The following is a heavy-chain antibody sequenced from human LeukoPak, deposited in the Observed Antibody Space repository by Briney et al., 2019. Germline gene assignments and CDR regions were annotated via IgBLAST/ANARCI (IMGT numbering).Heavy chain of an antibody. CDR2: ISRNGAAT. CDR1: GLTFGDYT. Sequence: GGSLRLSCEASGLTFGDYTMHWVRQAPGKGLEWVSLISRNGAATKYADSVRGRFTVSRDNSKNSLFLQMNSLSTEDTALYYCSTGPRSLPYWGPGTLVTVSS. CDR3: STGPRSLPY. V-gene: IGHV3-43*01. J-gene: IGHJ4*01. D-gene: IGHD4-23*01.